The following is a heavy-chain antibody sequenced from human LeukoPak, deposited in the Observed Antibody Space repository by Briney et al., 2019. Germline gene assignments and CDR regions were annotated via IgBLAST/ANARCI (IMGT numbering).Heavy chain of an antibody. CDR2: IYPDDSDT. J-gene: IGHJ3*02. V-gene: IGHV5-51*01. CDR1: GYSFTTYW. Sequence: GESLKISCKGSGYSFTTYWIGWGRQTPGKGLEWMGSIYPDDSDTRYSRSFQGQVTISADKSISTAYLQWSSLKASRTAMYYCAPSPGAFDIWGQGTMVTVSS. CDR3: APSPGAFDI.